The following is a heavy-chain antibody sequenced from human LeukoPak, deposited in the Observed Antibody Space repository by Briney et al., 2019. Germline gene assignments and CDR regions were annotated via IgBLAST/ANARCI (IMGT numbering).Heavy chain of an antibody. V-gene: IGHV3-30-3*01. CDR2: LLYDGSNK. Sequence: SAGNLSLTCAGSGFTISSNHWRWGGPAQGMEVMGVIVLLYDGSNKDYADSVKGRLTISRDNSDNTLYLQMNSLRAEDTAVYYCATDPDYGDFIEGAFDIWGQGTMVTVSS. J-gene: IGHJ3*02. CDR1: GFTISSNH. CDR3: ATDPDYGDFIEGAFDI. D-gene: IGHD4-17*01.